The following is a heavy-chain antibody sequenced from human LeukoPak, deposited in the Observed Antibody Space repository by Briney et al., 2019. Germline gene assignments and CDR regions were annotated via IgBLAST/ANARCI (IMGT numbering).Heavy chain of an antibody. J-gene: IGHJ6*03. CDR1: GGSISSGSYY. D-gene: IGHD5-12*01. V-gene: IGHV4-61*02. CDR3: ARDRSAYDYDKRWFYYYMDV. CDR2: IYTRGRT. Sequence: PSETLSLTCTVSGGSISSGSYYWRWFRQPAGKGLEWIERIYTRGRTHYNPSLNRRVTMSVDTAVNSNSLKESSVTAADTAVYYCARDRSAYDYDKRWFYYYMDVWGKGTTVTISS.